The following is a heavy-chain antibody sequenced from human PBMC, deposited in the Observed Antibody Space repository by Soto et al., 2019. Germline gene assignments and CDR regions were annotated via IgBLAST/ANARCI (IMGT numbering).Heavy chain of an antibody. CDR1: GGSVSSGSYY. V-gene: IGHV4-61*01. Sequence: QVQLQESGPGLVKPSETLSLTCTVSGGSVSSGSYYWSWIRQPPGKGLEWIGYIYYSGSTNYNPSLKSRVTISVDTSKNQFSLKLSSVTAVDTAVYYCASNLGELSLYHPLAFDIWGQGTMVTVSS. J-gene: IGHJ3*02. CDR2: IYYSGST. D-gene: IGHD3-16*02. CDR3: ASNLGELSLYHPLAFDI.